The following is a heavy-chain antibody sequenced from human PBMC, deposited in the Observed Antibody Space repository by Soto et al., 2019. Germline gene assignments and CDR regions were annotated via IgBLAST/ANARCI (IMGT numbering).Heavy chain of an antibody. CDR3: ASRRAAAATLDY. CDR1: GGSISSYY. CDR2: IYYSGST. J-gene: IGHJ4*02. Sequence: SETLSLTCTVSGGSISSYYWSWIRQSPGKGLEWIGHIYYSGSTNYNPSLKSRVTISEDTSNNQFSLKLSSVTAADTAVYYCASRRAAAATLDYWGQGTLVTVSS. V-gene: IGHV4-59*08. D-gene: IGHD6-13*01.